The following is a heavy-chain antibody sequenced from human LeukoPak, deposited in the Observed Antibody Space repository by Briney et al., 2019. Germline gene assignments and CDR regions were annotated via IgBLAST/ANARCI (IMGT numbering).Heavy chain of an antibody. CDR3: AKDGGLDYYYGMDV. Sequence: GGSLRLSCAASGFTFDDYAMHWVRQAPGKGLEWVSGISWNSGSIGYADSVKGRFTISRDNAKNSLYLQMNSLRAEDTALYYCAKDGGLDYYYGMDVWGQGTTVTVSS. V-gene: IGHV3-9*01. D-gene: IGHD5-12*01. CDR1: GFTFDDYA. J-gene: IGHJ6*02. CDR2: ISWNSGSI.